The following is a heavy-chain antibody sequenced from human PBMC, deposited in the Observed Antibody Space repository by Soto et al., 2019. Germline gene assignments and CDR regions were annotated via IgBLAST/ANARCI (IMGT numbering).Heavy chain of an antibody. J-gene: IGHJ6*02. CDR2: ISGSGGST. CDR3: AKSLAARPQYYGMDV. V-gene: IGHV3-23*01. D-gene: IGHD6-6*01. Sequence: GGSLRLSCRGSGFIFNNYAMSWVRQAPGKGLEWVSAISGSGGSTYYADSVKGRFTISRDNSKNTLYLQMNSLRAEDTAVYYCAKSLAARPQYYGMDVWGQGTTVTVSS. CDR1: GFIFNNYA.